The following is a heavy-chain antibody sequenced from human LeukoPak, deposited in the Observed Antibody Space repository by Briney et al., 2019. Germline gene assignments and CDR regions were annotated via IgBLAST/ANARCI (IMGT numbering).Heavy chain of an antibody. Sequence: SETLSFTCIVSGGSINSDYWSWIRQPPGEGLEWIGYVYYSGSTNYNPSLESRVTISLDTSKNQFSLRLNSVTAADTAVYYCARGGYYMDVWGKGTTVTVFS. CDR3: ARGGYYMDV. CDR1: GGSINSDY. V-gene: IGHV4-59*12. CDR2: VYYSGST. J-gene: IGHJ6*03.